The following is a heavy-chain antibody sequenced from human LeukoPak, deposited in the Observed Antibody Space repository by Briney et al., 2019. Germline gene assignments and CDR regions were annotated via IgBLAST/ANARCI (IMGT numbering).Heavy chain of an antibody. Sequence: SVKVSCKASGGTFSSYANSWVRQAPGQGLEWMGGIIPIFGTANYAQKFQGRVAITTDETTSTASMKLRSLRSEDTAVSWYAPAGYDFWSGYVVGWFDPGGQGTLVTVSS. J-gene: IGHJ5*02. D-gene: IGHD3-3*01. V-gene: IGHV1-69*05. CDR1: GGTFSSYA. CDR3: APAGYDFWSGYVVGWFDP. CDR2: IIPIFGTA.